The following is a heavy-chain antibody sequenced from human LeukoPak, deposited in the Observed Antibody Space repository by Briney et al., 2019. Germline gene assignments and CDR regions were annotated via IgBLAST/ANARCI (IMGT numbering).Heavy chain of an antibody. CDR1: GFTFSTYS. D-gene: IGHD6-6*01. V-gene: IGHV3-48*01. J-gene: IGHJ4*02. Sequence: GGSLRLSCEASGFTFSTYSMNWVRQAPGKGLEWISHISTTTTSIYYADSVKGRFTISRDNAKNTLYLQMNSLRAEDTAVYYCAKGGDIAARPFAVYYWGQGTLVTVSS. CDR3: AKGGDIAARPFAVYY. CDR2: ISTTTTSI.